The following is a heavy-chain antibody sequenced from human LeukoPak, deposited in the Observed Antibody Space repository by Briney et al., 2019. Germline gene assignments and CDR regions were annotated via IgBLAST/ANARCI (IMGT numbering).Heavy chain of an antibody. V-gene: IGHV3-48*01. CDR1: GFTFSSYS. CDR2: ISSSSTI. Sequence: GSLSLSCAASGFTFSSYSMNWVRQAPGKGLEWVSYISSSSTIYYADSVKGRFTISRDNAKNSLYLQMNSLRVEDTAVYYCASGPAAGFDYWGQGTLVTVSS. CDR3: ASGPAAGFDY. J-gene: IGHJ4*02. D-gene: IGHD6-13*01.